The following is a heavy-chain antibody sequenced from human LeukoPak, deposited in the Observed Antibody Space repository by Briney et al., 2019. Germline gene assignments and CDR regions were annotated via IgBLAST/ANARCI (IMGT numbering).Heavy chain of an antibody. J-gene: IGHJ4*02. CDR2: ISPSGDIT. Sequence: PTGGSLRLSCAVSGFTFSGHWMFWVRQAPGKGLEWVSGISPSGDITYYADSVRGRFTISRDNSKNTVYLQVNSLRAEDTAVFYCAKDRAWLQFWSWGQGTLVTVSS. CDR3: AKDRAWLQFWS. D-gene: IGHD5-18*01. CDR1: GFTFSGHW. V-gene: IGHV3-23*01.